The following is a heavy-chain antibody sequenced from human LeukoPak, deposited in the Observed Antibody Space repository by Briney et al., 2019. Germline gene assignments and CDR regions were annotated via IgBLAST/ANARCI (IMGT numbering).Heavy chain of an antibody. V-gene: IGHV3-7*03. D-gene: IGHD2-2*02. Sequence: GGSLRLSCAASGFTFSTYWMSWVRQAPGKGLECVANIKRDGSVKYYVDSVKGRFTIFRDDAKSSLYLQMNSLRAEDTAVYFCARVYTGNRWHFDYWGQGTLVTVSS. CDR2: IKRDGSVK. CDR3: ARVYTGNRWHFDY. CDR1: GFTFSTYW. J-gene: IGHJ4*02.